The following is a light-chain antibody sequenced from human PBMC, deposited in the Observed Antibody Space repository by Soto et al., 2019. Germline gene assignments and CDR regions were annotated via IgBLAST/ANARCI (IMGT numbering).Light chain of an antibody. J-gene: IGKJ1*01. CDR3: QQYGSSGT. CDR1: QSVSNNY. CDR2: GAS. V-gene: IGKV3-20*01. Sequence: EIVLTQSPGTLSLSPGERATLSCRASQSVSNNYLAWYQQKPGQAPRLLICGASNTATGIPDRFSGSGSGTDFTLTISRVEPEDAAVYYRQQYGSSGTFGQGTKVDNK.